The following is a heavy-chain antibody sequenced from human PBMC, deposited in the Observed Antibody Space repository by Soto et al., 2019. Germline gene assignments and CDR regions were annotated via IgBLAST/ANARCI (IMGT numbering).Heavy chain of an antibody. CDR3: ASYGLTPYLFGD. Sequence: PGQSLKISWKGSGYSFASQWISWVRQVPGKGQEWMGRIDLSESYTTYNPSFQGHVTFSADKSITTAYLQWRSLEASDTAIYYCASYGLTPYLFGDCGQRSLVTVSS. CDR1: GYSFASQW. D-gene: IGHD2-8*01. V-gene: IGHV5-10-1*01. CDR2: IDLSESYT. J-gene: IGHJ4*02.